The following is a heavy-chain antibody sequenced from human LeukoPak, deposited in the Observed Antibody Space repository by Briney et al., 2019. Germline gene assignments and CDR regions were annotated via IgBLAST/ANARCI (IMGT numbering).Heavy chain of an antibody. D-gene: IGHD6-19*01. Sequence: GSLRLSCVASGFTFSSYAMSWVGQAPGKGLEWVSAISNSGGRTYYEDSVKGWFTISRDNSDNTLYLQMNSLRAEDTAVYYCAKTDVGIGWHHFDYWGQGTLVTVSS. CDR3: AKTDVGIGWHHFDY. V-gene: IGHV3-23*01. J-gene: IGHJ4*02. CDR2: ISNSGGRT. CDR1: GFTFSSYA.